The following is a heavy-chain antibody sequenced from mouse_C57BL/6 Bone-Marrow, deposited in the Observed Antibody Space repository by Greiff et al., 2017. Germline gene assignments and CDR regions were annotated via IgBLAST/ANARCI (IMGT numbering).Heavy chain of an antibody. J-gene: IGHJ2*01. V-gene: IGHV1-87*01. CDR3: SEDSAVYYCAWEGLRQGYYFDY. D-gene: IGHD2-4*01. Sequence: QVQLQQSGPELARPWASVKISCQAFYTFSRRVHFAFRDTNYWMQWVKQRPGQGLEWIEAIYPGNGDTSYNQKFKVKDTLNADKSSSTAYMQRSSLTSEDSAVYYCAWEGLRQGYYFDYWGQGTTLTVSS. CDR1: YTFSRRVH. CDR2: GQGLEWIE.